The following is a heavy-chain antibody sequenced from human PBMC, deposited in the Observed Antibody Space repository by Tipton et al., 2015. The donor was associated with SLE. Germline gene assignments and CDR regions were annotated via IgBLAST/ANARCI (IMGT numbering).Heavy chain of an antibody. J-gene: IGHJ4*02. CDR1: TGSFSGYY. V-gene: IGHV4-34*01. Sequence: TLSLTCTVYTGSFSGYYWSWIRQPPGKGLEWIGEINHSGSTNYNPSLKSRVTISVDTSKNQFSLKLSSVTAADTAVYYCARGGDRDHGDYVEHSLDYWGQGTLVTVSS. CDR2: INHSGST. CDR3: ARGGDRDHGDYVEHSLDY. D-gene: IGHD4-17*01.